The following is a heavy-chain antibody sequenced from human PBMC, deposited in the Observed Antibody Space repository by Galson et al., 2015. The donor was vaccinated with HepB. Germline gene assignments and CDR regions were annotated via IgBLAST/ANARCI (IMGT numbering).Heavy chain of an antibody. CDR3: ARSHYYGPGTSAYYYYAMDV. Sequence: SLRLSCAASGFIFSNFGMNWVRQAPGKGLEWVSSISRSSSSIYYADSVKGRFTVSRDNAKNSLYLQMNSLRVEDTAVYYCARSHYYGPGTSAYYYYAMDVWGQGTTVTVSS. V-gene: IGHV3-21*01. CDR2: ISRSSSSI. D-gene: IGHD3-10*01. J-gene: IGHJ6*02. CDR1: GFIFSNFG.